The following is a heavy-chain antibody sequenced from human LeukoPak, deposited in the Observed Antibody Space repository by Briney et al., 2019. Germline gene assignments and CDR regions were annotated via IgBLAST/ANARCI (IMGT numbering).Heavy chain of an antibody. CDR3: ARDLHGGYSSDY. Sequence: GGSLRLSCAASGFTFNNFGMHWVRQAPGKGLEWVAFMGYEGIHKYYADSVKGRFTISKDNSKATLYLQMNSLRPEDTVVYYCARDLHGGYSSDYWGQGTLVTVSS. V-gene: IGHV3-30*02. CDR1: GFTFNNFG. J-gene: IGHJ4*02. CDR2: MGYEGIHK. D-gene: IGHD4-23*01.